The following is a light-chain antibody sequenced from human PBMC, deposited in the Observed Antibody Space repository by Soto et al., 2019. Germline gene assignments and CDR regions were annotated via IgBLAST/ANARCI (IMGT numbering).Light chain of an antibody. CDR2: NAS. J-gene: IGKJ4*01. CDR3: QQFDNLPPLT. Sequence: IEMTQSPGPLSVSLGEVATLSCRASQSVRSNLAWYQQKPGQPPRLLIYNASTRATGIPARFSGSGSGTEFTLTISSLQSEDFAVYYCQQFDNLPPLTFGGVSNVAIK. V-gene: IGKV3-15*01. CDR1: QSVRSN.